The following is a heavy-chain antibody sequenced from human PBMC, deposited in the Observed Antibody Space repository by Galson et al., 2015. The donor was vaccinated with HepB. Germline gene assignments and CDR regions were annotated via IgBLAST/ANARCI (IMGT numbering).Heavy chain of an antibody. CDR2: ISTTSATK. J-gene: IGHJ4*02. Sequence: SLRLSCAASGFTFSSHSMNWVRQAPGKGLEWISYISTTSATKYYADSVKGRFTISRDNAKNSLYLQMNSLRVEDTAVYYCARDGGGEPYWGQGTLVTVSS. CDR3: ARDGGGEPY. CDR1: GFTFSSHS. D-gene: IGHD3-16*01. V-gene: IGHV3-48*01.